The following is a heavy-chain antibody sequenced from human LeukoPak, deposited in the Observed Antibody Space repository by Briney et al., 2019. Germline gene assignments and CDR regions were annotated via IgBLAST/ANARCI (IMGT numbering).Heavy chain of an antibody. CDR1: GGYISSYY. CDR3: ARITPTFNFDL. CDR2: IYYSGST. D-gene: IGHD2-15*01. V-gene: IGHV4-59*01. J-gene: IGHJ2*01. Sequence: KSSETLSLTCTVSGGYISSYYWSWIRQPPGKGLEWIGYIYYSGSTNYNPSLKSRVTISVDTSKNQFSLKLSSVTAADTAVYYCARITPTFNFDLWGRGTLVTVSS.